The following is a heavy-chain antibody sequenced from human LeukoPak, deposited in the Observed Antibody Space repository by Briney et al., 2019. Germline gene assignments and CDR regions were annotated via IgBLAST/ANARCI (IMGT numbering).Heavy chain of an antibody. J-gene: IGHJ4*02. V-gene: IGHV3-23*01. CDR3: AKGLGYCSSSSCSPCDY. D-gene: IGHD2-2*01. CDR2: ISGSGGST. Sequence: GGSLRLSCAASGFTFSSYAMSWVRQAPGKGLEWVSAISGSGGSTYYADSVKGRFTISRDKSKNTLYLLMNSLRAEDTAVYYCAKGLGYCSSSSCSPCDYWGQGTLVTVSS. CDR1: GFTFSSYA.